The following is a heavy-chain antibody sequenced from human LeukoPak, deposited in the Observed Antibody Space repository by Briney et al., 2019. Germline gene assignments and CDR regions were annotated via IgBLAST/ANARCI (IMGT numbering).Heavy chain of an antibody. CDR3: AREMVVPAAMGRTYYYYMDV. V-gene: IGHV3-66*02. D-gene: IGHD2-2*01. J-gene: IGHJ6*03. CDR1: GFTVSSNY. Sequence: GGSLRLSCAASGFTVSSNYMSWVRQAPGKGLEWVSVIYSGGSTYYADSVKGRFAISRDNSKNTLYLQMNSLRAEDTAVYYCAREMVVPAAMGRTYYYYMDVWAKGPRSPSP. CDR2: IYSGGST.